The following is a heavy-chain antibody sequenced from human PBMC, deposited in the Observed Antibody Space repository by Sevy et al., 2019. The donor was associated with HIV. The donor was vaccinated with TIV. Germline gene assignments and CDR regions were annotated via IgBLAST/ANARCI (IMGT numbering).Heavy chain of an antibody. D-gene: IGHD3-10*01. CDR3: EKDDLGSIDY. CDR1: GFIFSTSP. CDR2: LSYDDSDE. Sequence: GGSLRLSCAASGFIFSTSPMHWVRQAPGKGLECVAILSYDDSDENYADSVKGRLTISRDNSKNTLYLQMNSLRTEDTAVYYCEKDDLGSIDYWGQGTLVTVSS. V-gene: IGHV3-30-3*02. J-gene: IGHJ4*02.